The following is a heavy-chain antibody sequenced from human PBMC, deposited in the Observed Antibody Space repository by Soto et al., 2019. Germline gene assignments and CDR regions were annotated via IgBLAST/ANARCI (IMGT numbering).Heavy chain of an antibody. CDR1: GFTFSSYG. Sequence: AASGFTFSSYGMHWVRQTPGKGLGRVAVISYDGSNKYYADSVKGRFTISRDNSKNTLYLQMNSLRAEDTAVYYCAKAYYDSSGYFLDYYYYYGMDVWGQGTTVTVSS. J-gene: IGHJ6*02. D-gene: IGHD3-22*01. CDR2: ISYDGSNK. CDR3: AKAYYDSSGYFLDYYYYYGMDV. V-gene: IGHV3-30*18.